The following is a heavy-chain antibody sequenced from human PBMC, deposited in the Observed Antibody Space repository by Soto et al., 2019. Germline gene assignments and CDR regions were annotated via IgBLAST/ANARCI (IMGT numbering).Heavy chain of an antibody. Sequence: GGSLRLSCAASGFTFSSYSMNWVRQAPGKGLEWVSSISSSSSYIYYADSVKGRFTISRDNAKNSLYLQMNSLRAEDTAVYYCTITPCTSSYNIPNCFDPWRKGRLV. D-gene: IGHD2-2*02. J-gene: IGHJ5*02. CDR3: TITPCTSSYNIPNCFDP. V-gene: IGHV3-21*01. CDR2: ISSSSSYI. CDR1: GFTFSSYS.